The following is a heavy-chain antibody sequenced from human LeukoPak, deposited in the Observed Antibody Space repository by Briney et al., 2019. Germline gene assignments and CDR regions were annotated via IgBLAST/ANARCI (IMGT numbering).Heavy chain of an antibody. Sequence: ASVKVSCKASGGTFSSYAISWVRQAPGQGLEWMGGIIPIFGTANYAQKFQGKVTITTDESTSTAYMELSSLRSEDTAVYYCARGVGEDIVVVPAAGINYYYYYMDVWGKGTTVTVSS. CDR3: ARGVGEDIVVVPAAGINYYYYYMDV. V-gene: IGHV1-69*05. CDR2: IIPIFGTA. D-gene: IGHD2-2*01. CDR1: GGTFSSYA. J-gene: IGHJ6*03.